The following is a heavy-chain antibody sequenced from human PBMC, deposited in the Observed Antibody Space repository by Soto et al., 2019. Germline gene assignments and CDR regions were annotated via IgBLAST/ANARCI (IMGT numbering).Heavy chain of an antibody. V-gene: IGHV3-21*01. D-gene: IGHD4-17*01. J-gene: IGHJ5*02. CDR3: ARCPRTTNWSDP. CDR2: ISSSSSYI. CDR1: EFNFRIYS. Sequence: WGSLRISCAPSEFNFRIYSMNWVRQAPGKGLEWVSSISSSSSYIYYADSVKGRFTISRDNAKNSLYLQMNSPRAEDTAVYYCARCPRTTNWSDPWGQGTMVTVSS.